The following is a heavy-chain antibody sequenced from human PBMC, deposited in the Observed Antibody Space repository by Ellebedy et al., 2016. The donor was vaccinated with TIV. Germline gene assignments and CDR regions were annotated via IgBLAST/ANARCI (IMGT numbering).Heavy chain of an antibody. CDR1: GFTFSNYW. CDR2: IEQDGSEK. Sequence: GESLKISCEASGFTFSNYWMSWVRQAPGKGLEWVANIEQDGSEKYFVDSVKGRFTISRDNAKNSLYLQMNSLKTEDTAVYYCTADTSVVQVEFEAWGQGTLVTVSS. V-gene: IGHV3-7*03. CDR3: TADTSVVQVEFEA. D-gene: IGHD2-21*01. J-gene: IGHJ5*02.